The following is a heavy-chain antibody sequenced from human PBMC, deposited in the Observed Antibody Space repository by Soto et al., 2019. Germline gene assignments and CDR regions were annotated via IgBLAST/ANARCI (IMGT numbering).Heavy chain of an antibody. CDR3: ARETASGMDV. J-gene: IGHJ6*03. CDR1: GFTVSSNY. CDR2: IYSGRST. Sequence: GGSLRLSCAASGFTVSSNYMSWVRQAPGKGLEWVSVIYSGRSTYYPDSVKGRLPISRHNSKNTLYLQMSSLRAEDTAVYYCARETASGMDVWGKGTTVTVSS. D-gene: IGHD3-10*01. V-gene: IGHV3-53*04.